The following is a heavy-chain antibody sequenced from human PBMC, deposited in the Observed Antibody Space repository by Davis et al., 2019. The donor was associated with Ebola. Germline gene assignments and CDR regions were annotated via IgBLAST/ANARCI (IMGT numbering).Heavy chain of an antibody. CDR1: GFIFRNYA. CDR2: VSHSEREK. CDR3: ARAVFHEVLDY. J-gene: IGHJ4*02. V-gene: IGHV3-30*04. D-gene: IGHD3-3*01. Sequence: GSLRLSCAASGFIFRNYAMHWVRQAPGKGLEWVAVVSHSEREKFYAESVKGRFTITKDNTENTRFLQMNSLTADDTAVYYCARAVFHEVLDYWGQGTPVTVSS.